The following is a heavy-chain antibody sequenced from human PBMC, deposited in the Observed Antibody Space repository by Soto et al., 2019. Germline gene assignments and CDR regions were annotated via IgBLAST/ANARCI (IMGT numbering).Heavy chain of an antibody. J-gene: IGHJ5*01. CDR1: GGSISSGDYY. Sequence: QVQLQESGPGLVKPSQTLSLTCTVSGGSISSGDYYWSWIRQPPGKGLEWIGYIYYSGSTYYNPSLKSRVTISVDTSKNQCPLKLSSVTAADTAVYYCARDRRLAHTSWFDSWGQGTLVTVSS. CDR3: ARDRRLAHTSWFDS. CDR2: IYYSGST. V-gene: IGHV4-30-4*01.